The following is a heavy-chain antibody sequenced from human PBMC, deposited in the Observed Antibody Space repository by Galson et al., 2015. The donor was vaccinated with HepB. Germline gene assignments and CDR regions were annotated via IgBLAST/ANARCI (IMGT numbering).Heavy chain of an antibody. CDR2: IFYTGGT. Sequence: TLSLTCTVSGGSINSGDYYWTWIRQPPGKGLEWIGYIFYTGGTYYNPSLRGRISMSINTSKSQFSLKLSSVTATETAVYYCARGRGYAKELDYWGQGTLVTVSS. CDR1: GGSINSGDYY. D-gene: IGHD5-12*01. J-gene: IGHJ4*02. V-gene: IGHV4-30-4*01. CDR3: ARGRGYAKELDY.